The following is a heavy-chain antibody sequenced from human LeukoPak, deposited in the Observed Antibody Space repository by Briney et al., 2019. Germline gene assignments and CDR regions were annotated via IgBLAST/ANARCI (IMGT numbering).Heavy chain of an antibody. J-gene: IGHJ5*02. CDR2: IYYSGST. CDR1: GGSISSSSYY. Sequence: PSETLSLTCTVSGGSISSSSYYWGWIRQPPGKGLEWIGSIYYSGSTYYNPSLKSRVTISVDTSKNQLSLKLSSVTAADTAVYYCARIRRDGYFGSWFDPWGQGTLVTVSS. V-gene: IGHV4-39*01. D-gene: IGHD5-24*01. CDR3: ARIRRDGYFGSWFDP.